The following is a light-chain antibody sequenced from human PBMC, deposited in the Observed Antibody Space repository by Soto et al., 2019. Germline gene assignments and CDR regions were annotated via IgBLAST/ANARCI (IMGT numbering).Light chain of an antibody. J-gene: IGKJ1*01. Sequence: ETVLTQSPATLSVSPGETATLSCTTSQGLNRNLAWYQQKLGQAPRVLIYGASTRAAGIPARFSGSGSGTEFILTISSLQSEDFAVYYCQQRSDWPWTFGQGTKVEIK. CDR1: QGLNRN. CDR2: GAS. CDR3: QQRSDWPWT. V-gene: IGKV3-15*01.